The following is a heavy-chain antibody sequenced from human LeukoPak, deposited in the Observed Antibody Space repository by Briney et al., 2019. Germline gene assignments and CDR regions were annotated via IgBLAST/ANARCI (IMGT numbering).Heavy chain of an antibody. CDR1: GYTFTSYG. D-gene: IGHD3-3*01. Sequence: GASVKVSCKASGYTFTSYGISWVRQAPGQGLEWMGWISAYNGNTNYAQKLQGRVTMTTDTSTSTAYMELRSLRSDDTAVYYCARDGGAYDFWSGNNRFDPWGQGTLVTVSS. J-gene: IGHJ5*02. CDR2: ISAYNGNT. V-gene: IGHV1-18*01. CDR3: ARDGGAYDFWSGNNRFDP.